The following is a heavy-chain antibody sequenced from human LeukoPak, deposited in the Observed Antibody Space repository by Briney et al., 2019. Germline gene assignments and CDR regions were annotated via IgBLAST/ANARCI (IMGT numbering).Heavy chain of an antibody. J-gene: IGHJ4*02. CDR2: ISSSNNYI. CDR1: GFTFSGYN. Sequence: PGGSLRLSCAAPGFTFSGYNMNWVRQAPGKGLEWVSSISSSNNYIYYADSVKGRFTISRDNAKNSVFLQMNSLRAEDTAVYYCARDSPPKCFVYWGQGTLVTVSS. CDR3: ARDSPPKCFVY. D-gene: IGHD3-10*02. V-gene: IGHV3-21*01.